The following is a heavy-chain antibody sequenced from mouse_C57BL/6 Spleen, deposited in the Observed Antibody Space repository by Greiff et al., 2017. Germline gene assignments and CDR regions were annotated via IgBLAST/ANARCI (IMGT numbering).Heavy chain of an antibody. J-gene: IGHJ4*01. V-gene: IGHV5-9-1*02. D-gene: IGHD1-1*01. CDR2: ISSAGDYI. CDR1: GFTFSSYA. CDR3: TRDRTTVVEYYAVDY. Sequence: DVKLQESGEGLVKPGGSLKLSCAASGFTFSSYAMSWVRQTPEKRLEWVAYISSAGDYIYYADTVKGRFTFSRDNTRNTLYLHMSSLKSEDTAMYYCTRDRTTVVEYYAVDYWGQGTSVTVSS.